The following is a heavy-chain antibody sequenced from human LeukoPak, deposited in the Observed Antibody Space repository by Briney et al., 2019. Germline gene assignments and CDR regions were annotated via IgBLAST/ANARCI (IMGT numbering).Heavy chain of an antibody. D-gene: IGHD2-2*01. CDR1: GFTFSSYG. CDR3: AKDLVRTKVVPAAIRREYYYGMDV. CDR2: ISYDGSNK. J-gene: IGHJ6*02. V-gene: IGHV3-30*18. Sequence: GGSLRLSCAASGFTFSSYGMHWVRQAPGKGLEWVAVISYDGSNKYYADSVKGRFTISRDNSKNTLYLQMNSLRAEDTAVYYCAKDLVRTKVVPAAIRREYYYGMDVWGQGTTVTVSS.